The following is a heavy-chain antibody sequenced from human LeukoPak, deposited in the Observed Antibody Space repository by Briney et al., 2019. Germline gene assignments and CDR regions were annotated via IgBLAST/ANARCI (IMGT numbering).Heavy chain of an antibody. CDR2: INPNSGGT. CDR3: ARGLAAAGTR. Sequence: GASVKVSCKASGYTFTSYGISWVRQAPGQGLEWMGWINPNSGGTNYAQKFQGRVTMTRDTSISTAYMELSRLRSDDTAVYYCARGLAAAGTRWGQGTLVTVSS. D-gene: IGHD6-13*01. J-gene: IGHJ4*02. V-gene: IGHV1-2*02. CDR1: GYTFTSYG.